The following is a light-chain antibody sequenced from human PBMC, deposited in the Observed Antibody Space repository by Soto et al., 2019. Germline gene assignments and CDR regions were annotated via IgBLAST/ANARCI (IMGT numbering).Light chain of an antibody. CDR1: QSIFSS. V-gene: IGKV1-39*01. CDR3: QQLFDSPIT. Sequence: IQMTQSPSSLSASVGYRVTITFRAGQSIFSSLNWYQQRPGKAPTLLIYAASTLESGVPSRFSATVSGTEFSLTITSLQPEDFATYYCQQLFDSPITFGQGTRLEIK. CDR2: AAS. J-gene: IGKJ5*01.